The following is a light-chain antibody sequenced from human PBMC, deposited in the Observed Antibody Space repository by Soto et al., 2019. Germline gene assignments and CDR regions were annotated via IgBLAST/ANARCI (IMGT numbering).Light chain of an antibody. CDR1: SSDVGSYNL. J-gene: IGLJ3*02. Sequence: QAASVSGSPGQSITISCTGTSSDVGSYNLVSWYQQHPGKAPKLMIYEGSKRPSGVSNRFSGSKSGNTASLTISGLQAEDEADYYCCSYAGSSTWVFGGGTKLTVL. V-gene: IGLV2-23*01. CDR2: EGS. CDR3: CSYAGSSTWV.